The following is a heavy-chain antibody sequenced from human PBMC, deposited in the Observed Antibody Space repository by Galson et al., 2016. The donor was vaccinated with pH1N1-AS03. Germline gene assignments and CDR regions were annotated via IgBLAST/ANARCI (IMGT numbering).Heavy chain of an antibody. V-gene: IGHV4-39*01. D-gene: IGHD5-18*01. J-gene: IGHJ6*02. CDR1: GGSISTSSYY. Sequence: LSLTCTVSGGSISTSSYYWGWIRQPPGKGLEWIANIYYTGSTYYNPSLKSRVTISVDTSKNQFSLKLNSVTAADTALYYCARRRGFSSDYYGLDVWGQGTTVTVSS. CDR3: ARRRGFSSDYYGLDV. CDR2: IYYTGST.